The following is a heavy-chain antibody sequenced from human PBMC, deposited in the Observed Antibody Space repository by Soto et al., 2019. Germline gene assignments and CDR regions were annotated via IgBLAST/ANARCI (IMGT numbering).Heavy chain of an antibody. CDR1: GGSFSGYY. CDR3: ARVSYYDFWSGYYRFDY. CDR2: INHSGST. J-gene: IGHJ4*02. V-gene: IGHV4-34*01. Sequence: SETLSLTCAVYGGSFSGYYWSWIRQPPGKGLEWIGEINHSGSTNYNPSLKSRVTISVDTSKNQFSLKLSSVTAADTAVYYCARVSYYDFWSGYYRFDYWGQGTLVTVSS. D-gene: IGHD3-3*01.